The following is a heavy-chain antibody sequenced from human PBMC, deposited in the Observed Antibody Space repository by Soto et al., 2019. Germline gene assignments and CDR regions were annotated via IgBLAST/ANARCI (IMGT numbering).Heavy chain of an antibody. CDR2: MYYTGDT. Sequence: SETLSLTCTVSGGSISGGGHYWGWIRQPPGKGLEWIGFMYYTGDTYYNPSLKSGLSISVDTFTNQFSLALTSVTAADTAVYYCASSDPYYFFDYWGLGTLFTVSS. CDR1: GGSISGGGHY. J-gene: IGHJ4*02. V-gene: IGHV4-31*03. CDR3: ASSDPYYFFDY. D-gene: IGHD1-26*01.